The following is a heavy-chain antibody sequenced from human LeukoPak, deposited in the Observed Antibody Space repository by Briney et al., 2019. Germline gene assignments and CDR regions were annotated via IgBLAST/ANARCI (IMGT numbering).Heavy chain of an antibody. J-gene: IGHJ4*02. CDR3: AGGIGRYSSSYFDY. CDR2: INPNSGDT. D-gene: IGHD1-26*01. CDR1: AYTFTDYY. Sequence: ASVKVSCKTSAYTFTDYYIHWVRQAPGQGLEWMGWINPNSGDTNYAQKYQGRVTMTRDTSASTAYMDLTRLRSGDTAVYYCAGGIGRYSSSYFDYWGQGTLVTVSS. V-gene: IGHV1-2*02.